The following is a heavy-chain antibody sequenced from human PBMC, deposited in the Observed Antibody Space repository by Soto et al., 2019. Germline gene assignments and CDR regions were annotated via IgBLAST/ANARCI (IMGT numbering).Heavy chain of an antibody. V-gene: IGHV4-30-4*01. CDR2: IYYSGSA. J-gene: IGHJ5*02. D-gene: IGHD2-15*01. CDR3: ARVGEAATLGP. CDR1: GGSISSGDYY. Sequence: SETLSLTCTVPGGSISSGDYYWSWIRQPPGKGLEWIGYIYYSGSAYYNPSLKSRVTISVDTSKNQFSLKLSSVTAADTAVYYCARVGEAATLGPWGQGTLVTVSS.